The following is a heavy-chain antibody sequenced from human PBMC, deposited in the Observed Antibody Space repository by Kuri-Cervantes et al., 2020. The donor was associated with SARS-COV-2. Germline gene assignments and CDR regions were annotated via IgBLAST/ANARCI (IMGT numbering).Heavy chain of an antibody. CDR1: GYTFTSYD. V-gene: IGHV1-8*03. J-gene: IGHJ6*03. CDR2: MNPNSGNT. CDR3: ARGPEQWLATGGAKYYYYYYMDV. D-gene: IGHD6-19*01. Sequence: ASVKVSCKASGYTFTSYDINWVRQATGQGLEWMGWMNPNSGNTGYAQKFQGRVTIARNTSISTAYMELRSLRSDDTAVYYCARGPEQWLATGGAKYYYYYYMDVWGKGTTVTVSS.